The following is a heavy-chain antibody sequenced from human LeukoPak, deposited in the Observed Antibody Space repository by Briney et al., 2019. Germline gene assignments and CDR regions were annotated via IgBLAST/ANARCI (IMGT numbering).Heavy chain of an antibody. CDR3: AKDRCSNGIGCYYYYMDV. CDR2: IQNDGSNE. V-gene: IGHV3-30*02. Sequence: GGSLRLSCAASGFTFSSYGMHWVRQAPGKGLEWVAYIQNDGSNEQYADSVRGRFSISRDSSKNILYLQMNSLRAEDTAVYYCAKDRCSNGIGCYYYYMDVWGKGTTVTISS. J-gene: IGHJ6*03. D-gene: IGHD2-8*01. CDR1: GFTFSSYG.